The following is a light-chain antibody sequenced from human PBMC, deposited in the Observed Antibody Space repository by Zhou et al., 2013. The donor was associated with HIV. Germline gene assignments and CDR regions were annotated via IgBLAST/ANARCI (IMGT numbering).Light chain of an antibody. J-gene: IGKJ4*01. V-gene: IGKV3-20*01. CDR3: QQYGSSPLT. CDR2: DAS. Sequence: VMTQSPVTLSVSPGESATLSCRASQSVRSYLAWYQQKPGQAPRLLIYDASNRATGIPDRFSGGGSATDFSLTISRLEPEDFAVYYCQQYGSSPLTFGGGTKVEIK. CDR1: QSVRSY.